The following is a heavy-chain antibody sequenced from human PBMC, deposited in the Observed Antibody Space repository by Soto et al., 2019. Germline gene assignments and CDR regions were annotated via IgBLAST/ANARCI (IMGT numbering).Heavy chain of an antibody. J-gene: IGHJ3*02. Sequence: SETLSLTCTVSGGSVSSGSYYWSWIRQPPGKGLEWIGYIYYSGSTNYNPSLKSRVTISVDTSKNQFSLKLSSVTAADTAVYYCARAHGFGELLTSFLFDICGQGTMVTVSS. CDR2: IYYSGST. CDR1: GGSVSSGSYY. CDR3: ARAHGFGELLTSFLFDI. V-gene: IGHV4-61*01. D-gene: IGHD3-10*01.